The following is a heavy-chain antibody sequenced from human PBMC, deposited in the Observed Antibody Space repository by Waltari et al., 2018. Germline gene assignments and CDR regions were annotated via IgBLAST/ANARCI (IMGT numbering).Heavy chain of an antibody. CDR2: ISSSGNTI. CDR3: ARGSYTGYEVDY. Sequence: EVQLVDSGGGLVQPGGYLRLSWSASGFPFSNYEMNWVCQAPGKGLDWVSHISSSGNTINYAGSVKGRFTMSRDNAKNSLYLDMNSLRAEDTAVYYCARGSYTGYEVDYWGQGTLVTVSS. J-gene: IGHJ4*02. CDR1: GFPFSNYE. D-gene: IGHD5-12*01. V-gene: IGHV3-48*03.